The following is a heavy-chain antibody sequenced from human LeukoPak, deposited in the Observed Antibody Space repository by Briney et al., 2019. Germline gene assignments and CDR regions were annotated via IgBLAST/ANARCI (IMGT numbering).Heavy chain of an antibody. Sequence: ASVKVSCKASGYTFTGYYMHWMRQAPGQGLEWMGWINPNSGGTNYAQKFQGRVTMTRDTSISTAYMELSRLRSDDTAVYYCANQPSGSWSYYFDYWGQGTLVTVSS. J-gene: IGHJ4*02. CDR2: INPNSGGT. D-gene: IGHD3-10*01. V-gene: IGHV1-2*02. CDR1: GYTFTGYY. CDR3: ANQPSGSWSYYFDY.